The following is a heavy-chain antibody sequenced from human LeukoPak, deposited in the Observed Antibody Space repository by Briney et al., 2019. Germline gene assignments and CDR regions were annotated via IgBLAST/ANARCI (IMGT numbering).Heavy chain of an antibody. V-gene: IGHV4-61*01. CDR1: GGSVSSGSYY. CDR3: ARGGSSWVYYFDY. CDR2: IYYSGST. D-gene: IGHD6-13*01. Sequence: SETLSLTCTVSGGSVSSGSYYWSCIRQPPGKGLEWIGYIYYSGSTNYNPSLKSRVTISVDTSKNQFSLKLSSVSAADTAVYYCARGGSSWVYYFDYWGQGTLVTVSS. J-gene: IGHJ4*02.